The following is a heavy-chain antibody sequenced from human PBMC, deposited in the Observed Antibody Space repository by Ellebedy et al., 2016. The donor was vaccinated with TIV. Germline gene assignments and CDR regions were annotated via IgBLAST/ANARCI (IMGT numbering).Heavy chain of an antibody. CDR1: GVSIISDTFY. J-gene: IGHJ4*02. CDR3: ARDFGGWPFDS. CDR2: IHYSGIT. Sequence: SETLSLTCSVSGVSIISDTFYWGWIRQPPGKGLEWIGNIHYSGITFHNPSLKSRVTMSADTSKNQISLKLSSVTAADTAVYYCARDFGGWPFDSWGQGTLVTVSS. D-gene: IGHD6-19*01. V-gene: IGHV4-39*07.